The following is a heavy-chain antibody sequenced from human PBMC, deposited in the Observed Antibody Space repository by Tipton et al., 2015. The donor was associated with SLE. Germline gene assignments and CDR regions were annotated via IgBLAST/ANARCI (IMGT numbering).Heavy chain of an antibody. CDR3: ARGRDYSFDY. J-gene: IGHJ4*02. CDR2: IYYSGST. Sequence: TLSLTCAVYGGSFSGHYWGWIRQPPGKGLEWIGYIYYSGSTYYNPSLKSRVTISVDTSKNQFSLKLSSVTAADTAVYYCARGRDYSFDYWGQGTLVTVSS. V-gene: IGHV4-59*11. CDR1: GGSFSGHY. D-gene: IGHD4-11*01.